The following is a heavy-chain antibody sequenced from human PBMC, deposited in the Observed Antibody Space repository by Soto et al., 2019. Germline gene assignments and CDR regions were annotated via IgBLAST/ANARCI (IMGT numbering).Heavy chain of an antibody. Sequence: SETLSLTCAVYGGSFSGYYWSWIRQPPGKGLEWIGEINHSGSTNYNPSLESRVTISVDTSKNQFSLKLSSVTAADTAVYYCAAQYQLLDYWGQGTLVTVSS. CDR3: AAQYQLLDY. V-gene: IGHV4-34*01. D-gene: IGHD2-2*01. J-gene: IGHJ4*02. CDR1: GGSFSGYY. CDR2: INHSGST.